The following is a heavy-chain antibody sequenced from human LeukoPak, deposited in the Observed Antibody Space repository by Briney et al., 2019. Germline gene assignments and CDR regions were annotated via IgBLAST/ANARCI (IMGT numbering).Heavy chain of an antibody. Sequence: GRSLRLSCAASGFTFSIYGMHWVRQAPGKGLEWVAVISYDGNNKYYADSVKGRFTISRDNSKNTLYLQMNSLRAEDTAVYYCSGYYYDSSGYYFDYWGQGTLVTVSS. CDR2: ISYDGNNK. CDR1: GFTFSIYG. J-gene: IGHJ4*02. V-gene: IGHV3-30*03. CDR3: SGYYYDSSGYYFDY. D-gene: IGHD3-22*01.